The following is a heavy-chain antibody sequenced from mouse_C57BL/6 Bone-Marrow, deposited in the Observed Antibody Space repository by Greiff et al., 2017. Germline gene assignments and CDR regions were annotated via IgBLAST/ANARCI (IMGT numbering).Heavy chain of an antibody. CDR1: GFTFNTYA. D-gene: IGHD1-1*01. J-gene: IGHJ4*01. Sequence: EVQLVESGGGLVQPKGSLKLSCAASGFTFNTYAMHWVRQAPGKGLEWVARIRSKSSNYATYYADSVKDRFTISSDASQSKLYLQMTNLKAVDTAMYYCVGAYCSSFYAMDYWGQGTSVTVSS. CDR2: IRSKSSNYAT. CDR3: VGAYCSSFYAMDY. V-gene: IGHV10-3*01.